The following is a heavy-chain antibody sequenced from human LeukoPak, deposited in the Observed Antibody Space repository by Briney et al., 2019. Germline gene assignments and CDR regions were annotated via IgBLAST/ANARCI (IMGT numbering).Heavy chain of an antibody. J-gene: IGHJ4*02. CDR3: ARLRGSYADY. CDR1: GGSFSSGGYY. D-gene: IGHD3-16*01. CDR2: IYYSGST. Sequence: SETLSLTCTVSGGSFSSGGYYWGWLRQHPGMGLEWIGYIYYSGSTYYNPSLKSRVTISVNTSKNQFSLKLSSVTAADTAVYYCARLRGSYADYWGQGTLVTVSS. V-gene: IGHV4-31*03.